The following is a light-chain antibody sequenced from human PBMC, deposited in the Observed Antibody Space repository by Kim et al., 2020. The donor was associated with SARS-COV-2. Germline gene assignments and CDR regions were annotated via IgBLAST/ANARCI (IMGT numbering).Light chain of an antibody. V-gene: IGKV1-39*01. CDR1: RSISTY. CDR2: SAF. Sequence: ASVGDTVTITCRASRSISTYINWYQEKPGKAPKLLIYSAFTLQSGVPSRFSGDTSGTDLTLTISSLQPEDFATYYCQQSYSTPWTFGQGTKVDIK. J-gene: IGKJ1*01. CDR3: QQSYSTPWT.